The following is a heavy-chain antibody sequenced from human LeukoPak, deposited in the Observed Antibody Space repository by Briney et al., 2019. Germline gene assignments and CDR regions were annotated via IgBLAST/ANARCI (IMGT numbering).Heavy chain of an antibody. CDR3: ARVSVAGSKRKISKYYYMDV. D-gene: IGHD6-19*01. CDR1: GGSFSGYY. Sequence: SETLSLTCAVYGGSFSGYYWSWIRQPPGKGLEWIGEINHSGSTNYNPSLKSRVTISVDTSKNQFSLKLSSVTAADTAVYYCARVSVAGSKRKISKYYYMDVWGKGTTVTISS. V-gene: IGHV4-34*01. J-gene: IGHJ6*03. CDR2: INHSGST.